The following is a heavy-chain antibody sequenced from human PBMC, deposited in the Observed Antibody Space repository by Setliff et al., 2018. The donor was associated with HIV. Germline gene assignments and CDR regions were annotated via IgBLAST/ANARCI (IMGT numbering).Heavy chain of an antibody. CDR1: GYTFTRYF. D-gene: IGHD1-26*01. J-gene: IGHJ4*02. CDR3: ARGWEGGMGY. Sequence: ASVKVSCKASGYTFTRYFMHCVRQAPGQGLEWLGMINPSGGSTWYAQKFQGRVTMTGDTSTNTLYMELSSLRFEDTAVYYCARGWEGGMGYWGQGTLVTVSS. CDR2: INPSGGST. V-gene: IGHV1-46*01.